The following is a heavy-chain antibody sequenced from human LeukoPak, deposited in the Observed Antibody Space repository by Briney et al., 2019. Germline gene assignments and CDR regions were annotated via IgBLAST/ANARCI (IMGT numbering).Heavy chain of an antibody. CDR2: VYSSGNT. D-gene: IGHD3-3*01. CDR1: GGSISSNTYC. J-gene: IGHJ5*02. Sequence: SETLSLTCTVSGGSISSNTYCWGWIRQPPGKGLEWIANVYSSGNTYYNPSLESGVTISVDTSKNQFYLNVVSVTAADTAVYYCARDQRAIFGVAAGFDPWGQGTLVTVSS. CDR3: ARDQRAIFGVAAGFDP. V-gene: IGHV4-39*07.